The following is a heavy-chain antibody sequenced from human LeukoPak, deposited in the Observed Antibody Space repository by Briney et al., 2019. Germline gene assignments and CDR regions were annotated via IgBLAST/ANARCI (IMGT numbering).Heavy chain of an antibody. Sequence: SQTLSLTCAISGDIFSSNSAIWHWIRQSPPRGLEWLGRAYYRSKWYIEYAASVQSRITINPDTSKNQFSLQLNSVTPEDTAVYYCARGAFGGIRDGMDVWGQGTTVTVSS. D-gene: IGHD3-16*01. CDR2: AYYRSKWYI. V-gene: IGHV6-1*01. CDR1: GDIFSSNSAI. CDR3: ARGAFGGIRDGMDV. J-gene: IGHJ6*02.